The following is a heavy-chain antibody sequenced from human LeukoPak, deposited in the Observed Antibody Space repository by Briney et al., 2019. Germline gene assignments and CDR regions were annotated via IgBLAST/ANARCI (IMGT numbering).Heavy chain of an antibody. J-gene: IGHJ6*02. CDR2: ISYDGSNK. V-gene: IGHV3-30*18. CDR3: AKADSTSSYGMDV. D-gene: IGHD2-2*01. CDR1: GFTFSDHY. Sequence: GGSLRLSCAVSGFTFSDHYMDWVRQAPGKGLEWVAVISYDGSNKYYADSVKGRFTISRDNSKNTLYLQMNSLRAEDTAVYYCAKADSTSSYGMDVWGQGTTVTVSS.